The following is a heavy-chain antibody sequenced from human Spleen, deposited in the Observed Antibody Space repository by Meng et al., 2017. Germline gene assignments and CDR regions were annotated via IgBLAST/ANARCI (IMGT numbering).Heavy chain of an antibody. V-gene: IGHV3-30*01. D-gene: IGHD3-22*01. CDR3: ARALLNYYDSSGYPDLFDY. Sequence: GESLKISCAASGFSFSYYAIHWVRQAPGKGLEWVAVISYDGSNKYYADSVKGRFTISRDNSKNTLYLQMNSLRAEDTAVYYCARALLNYYDSSGYPDLFDYWGQGTLVTVSS. J-gene: IGHJ4*02. CDR2: ISYDGSNK. CDR1: GFSFSYYA.